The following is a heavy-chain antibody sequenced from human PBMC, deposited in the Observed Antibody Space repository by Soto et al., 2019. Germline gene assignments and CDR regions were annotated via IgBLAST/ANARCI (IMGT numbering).Heavy chain of an antibody. CDR1: GYTFTGYY. V-gene: IGHV1-69*02. CDR2: IIPILGIA. D-gene: IGHD6-13*01. CDR3: ASIAAAGAL. Sequence: ASVKVSCKASGYTFTGYYMHWVRQAPGQGLEWMGRIIPILGIANYAQKFQGRVTITADKSTSTAYMELSSLRSEDTAVYYCASIAAAGALWGQGTLVTVSS. J-gene: IGHJ4*02.